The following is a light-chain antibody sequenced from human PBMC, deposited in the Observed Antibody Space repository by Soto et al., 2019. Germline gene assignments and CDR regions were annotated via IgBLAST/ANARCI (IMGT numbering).Light chain of an antibody. CDR1: QGIRND. V-gene: IGKV1-17*02. J-gene: IGKJ4*01. CDR2: AAS. CDR3: LQHNSYTLT. Sequence: DIQMTQSPSSLSASVGNSVTITCGASQGIRNDLGWYQQKPGKAPKRLIYAASSLQSWVPSRFSGSGSGTEFTLTISNLKNEDFATYDCLQHNSYTLTFGGGTKVDIK.